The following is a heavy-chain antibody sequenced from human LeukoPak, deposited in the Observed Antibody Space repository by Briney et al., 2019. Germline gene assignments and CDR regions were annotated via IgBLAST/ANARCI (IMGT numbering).Heavy chain of an antibody. CDR3: ARDLADIVVVPAATDYYYYYYMDV. D-gene: IGHD2-2*01. CDR1: GYTFTSYG. V-gene: IGHV1-18*01. Sequence: ASVKVSCKASGYTFTSYGISWVRQAPGQGLEWMGTISAYNGNTNYAQKLQGRVTKTTDTSTSTAYMELRSLRSDDTAVYYCARDLADIVVVPAATDYYYYYYMDVWGKGTTVTVSS. CDR2: ISAYNGNT. J-gene: IGHJ6*03.